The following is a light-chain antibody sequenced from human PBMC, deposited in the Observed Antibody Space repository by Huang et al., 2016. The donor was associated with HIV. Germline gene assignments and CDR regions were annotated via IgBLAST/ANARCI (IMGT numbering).Light chain of an antibody. CDR1: QSVSSY. J-gene: IGKJ4*01. CDR3: QQRSDWPLT. Sequence: EIVLTQSPATLFLSPGESATLSCRASQSVSSYLAWYQQKPGQAPRLLIYDTFNRATGIPARFSGSGSGTDFTLTISSLEPEDFAVYYCQQRSDWPLTFGGGTKVEIK. V-gene: IGKV3-11*01. CDR2: DTF.